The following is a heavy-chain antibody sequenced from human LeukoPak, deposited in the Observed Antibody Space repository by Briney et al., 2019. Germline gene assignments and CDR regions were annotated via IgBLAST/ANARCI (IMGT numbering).Heavy chain of an antibody. V-gene: IGHV3-23*01. CDR1: GFTFSSYA. J-gene: IGHJ4*02. CDR2: ISGSGDST. Sequence: GGSLRLSCAASGFTFSSYAMSWVRQAPGKGLEWVSTISGSGDSTYYADSVKGRFTISRDNSRNTLYLQMNSLRAEDTAVYYCAKQSTFYGPFDYWGQGTLVTVSS. D-gene: IGHD2/OR15-2a*01. CDR3: AKQSTFYGPFDY.